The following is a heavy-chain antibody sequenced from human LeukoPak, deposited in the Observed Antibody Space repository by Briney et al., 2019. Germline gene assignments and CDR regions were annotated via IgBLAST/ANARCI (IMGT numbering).Heavy chain of an antibody. CDR1: GFIVSANY. D-gene: IGHD1-1*01. V-gene: IGHV3-66*01. Sequence: GGSLRLSCAASGFIVSANYMTWVRQAPGKGLEWVSVFHTSGATFYADSVKDRFTISRDSSKNTLFLQMNTLGAEDTAVYYCARGLERSPYYFDFWGQGTLVTVSS. CDR3: ARGLERSPYYFDF. CDR2: FHTSGAT. J-gene: IGHJ4*02.